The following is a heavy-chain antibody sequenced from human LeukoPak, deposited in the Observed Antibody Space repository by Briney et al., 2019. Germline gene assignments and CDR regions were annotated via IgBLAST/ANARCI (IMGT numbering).Heavy chain of an antibody. J-gene: IGHJ3*02. CDR3: AKGPTVVPAAIRGAFDI. V-gene: IGHV3-23*01. CDR1: GFTFSDYR. CDR2: ISGSGGST. Sequence: GGSLRLSCEASGFTFSDYRMHWVRQAPGKGLEWVSAISGSGGSTYYADSVKGRFTISRDNSKNTLYLQMNSLRAEDTAVYYCAKGPTVVPAAIRGAFDIWGQGTMVTVSS. D-gene: IGHD2-2*02.